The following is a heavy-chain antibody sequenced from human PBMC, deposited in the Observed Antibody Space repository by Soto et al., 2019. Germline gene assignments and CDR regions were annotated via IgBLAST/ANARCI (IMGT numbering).Heavy chain of an antibody. CDR2: FSSNGGST. V-gene: IGHV3-64*01. CDR3: ARGSNGYHLDY. D-gene: IGHD5-12*01. CDR1: GFTFSSYA. Sequence: EVQLVESGGGLVQPGGSLRLSCAASGFTFSSYAMHWVRQAPGKGLEYVSVFSSNGGSTYYANSVKGRFTISRDNSKNTLYLQMGSLRAEDMAVYYCARGSNGYHLDYWGQGTLVTVSS. J-gene: IGHJ4*02.